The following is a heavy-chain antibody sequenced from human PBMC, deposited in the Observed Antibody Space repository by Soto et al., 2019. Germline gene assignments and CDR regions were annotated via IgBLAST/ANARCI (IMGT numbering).Heavy chain of an antibody. Sequence: PSETLSLTCTVSGGSISRYYWSWIRQPPGKGLEWIGYIYYSGSTNYNPSLKGRVTISVDTSKNQFSLKLSSVTAADTAVYYCARVLRVRYFDWLPDYWGQGTLVTVSS. V-gene: IGHV4-59*01. CDR3: ARVLRVRYFDWLPDY. CDR2: IYYSGST. CDR1: GGSISRYY. J-gene: IGHJ4*02. D-gene: IGHD3-9*01.